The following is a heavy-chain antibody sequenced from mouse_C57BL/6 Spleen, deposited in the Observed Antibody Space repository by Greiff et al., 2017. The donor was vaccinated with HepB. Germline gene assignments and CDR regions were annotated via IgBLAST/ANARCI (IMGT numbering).Heavy chain of an antibody. CDR1: GYTFTSYW. CDR2: IYPGSGST. D-gene: IGHD1-1*01. J-gene: IGHJ4*01. Sequence: VQLQQSGAELVKPGASVKMSCKASGYTFTSYWITWVKQRPGQGLEWIGDIYPGSGSTNYNEKFKSKATLTVDTSSSTAYMQLSSLTSEDSAVYYCASNYGSSYDDAMDYWGQGTAVTVSS. CDR3: ASNYGSSYDDAMDY. V-gene: IGHV1-55*01.